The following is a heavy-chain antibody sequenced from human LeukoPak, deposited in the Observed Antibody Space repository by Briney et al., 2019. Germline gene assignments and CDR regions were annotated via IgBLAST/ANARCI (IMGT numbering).Heavy chain of an antibody. Sequence: SVKVSCKASGGTSSSYAISWVRQAPGQGLEWMGGIIPIFGTANYAQKFQGRVTITTDESTSTAYMELSSLRSEDTAVYYCAAGDYGNDSSGYNDYWGQGTLVTVSS. D-gene: IGHD3-22*01. V-gene: IGHV1-69*05. CDR3: AAGDYGNDSSGYNDY. J-gene: IGHJ4*02. CDR1: GGTSSSYA. CDR2: IIPIFGTA.